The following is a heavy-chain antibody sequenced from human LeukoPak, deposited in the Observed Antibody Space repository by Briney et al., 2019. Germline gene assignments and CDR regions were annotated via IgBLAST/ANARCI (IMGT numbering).Heavy chain of an antibody. Sequence: GGSLRLSCAASGFTVSSNYMSWVRQAPGKGLEWVSVIYSGGSTYYADSVKGRFTISRDNSKNTLYLQMNSLRAEDTAVYYCAREGGSYAREYYFDYWGQGTLVTVSS. J-gene: IGHJ4*02. D-gene: IGHD1-26*01. CDR3: AREGGSYAREYYFDY. V-gene: IGHV3-53*01. CDR2: IYSGGST. CDR1: GFTVSSNY.